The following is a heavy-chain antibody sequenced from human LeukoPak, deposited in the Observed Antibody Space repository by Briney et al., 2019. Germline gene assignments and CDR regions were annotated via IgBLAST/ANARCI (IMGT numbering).Heavy chain of an antibody. J-gene: IGHJ4*02. CDR1: GGSISSSSYY. Sequence: PSETLSLTCTVSGGSISSSSYYWGRIRQPPGKGLEWIGSIYYSGSTYYNPSLKSRVTISVDASKNQFSLKLTSVIAADTAVYFCARASTIAALSFWGQGTLVTVSS. CDR3: ARASTIAALSF. V-gene: IGHV4-39*07. D-gene: IGHD6-6*01. CDR2: IYYSGST.